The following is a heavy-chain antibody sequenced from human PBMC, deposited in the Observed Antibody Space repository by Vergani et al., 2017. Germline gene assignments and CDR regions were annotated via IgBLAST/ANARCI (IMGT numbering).Heavy chain of an antibody. J-gene: IGHJ4*02. V-gene: IGHV3-23*01. D-gene: IGHD6-19*01. Sequence: EVQLLESGGSLKQPGGSVRLSCAASGFTFSTYAMHWVRQAPGKGLEWVSALTGGGGSTYYADSFKGRFIISRDNSRDTLYLQMNSLRAEDTAVYYCAKPLFSSGWYGNYWGQGTLVTVSS. CDR3: AKPLFSSGWYGNY. CDR2: LTGGGGST. CDR1: GFTFSTYA.